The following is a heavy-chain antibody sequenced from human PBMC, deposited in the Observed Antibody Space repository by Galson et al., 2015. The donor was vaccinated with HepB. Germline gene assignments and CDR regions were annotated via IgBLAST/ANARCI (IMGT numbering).Heavy chain of an antibody. CDR3: ASCSTSCYGSFDY. CDR1: GFTFSSYA. J-gene: IGHJ4*02. Sequence: SLRLSCAASGFTFSSYAMSWVRQAPGKGLEWVSAISGSGGSTYYADSVKGRFTISRDNSKNTLYLQMNSLRAEDTAVYYCASCSTSCYGSFDYWGQGTLVTVSS. V-gene: IGHV3-23*01. D-gene: IGHD2-2*01. CDR2: ISGSGGST.